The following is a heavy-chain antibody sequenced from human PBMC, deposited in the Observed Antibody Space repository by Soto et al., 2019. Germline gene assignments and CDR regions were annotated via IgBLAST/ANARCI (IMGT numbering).Heavy chain of an antibody. J-gene: IGHJ6*02. V-gene: IGHV5-51*01. D-gene: IGHD1-26*01. CDR1: GYSFTSYW. CDR3: ARRLYSGSYYRYYYGMDG. Sequence: PGESLKISCKGSGYSFTSYWIGWVRQMPGKGLEWMGIIYPGDSDTRYSPSFQGQVTISADKSIRTAYLQWGSLKASDTAMYYCARRLYSGSYYRYYYGMDGWGQGTTVTVSS. CDR2: IYPGDSDT.